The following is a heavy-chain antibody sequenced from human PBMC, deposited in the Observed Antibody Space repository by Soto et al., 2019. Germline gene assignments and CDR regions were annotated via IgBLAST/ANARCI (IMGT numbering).Heavy chain of an antibody. D-gene: IGHD1-26*01. CDR2: ISGSGGST. J-gene: IGHJ4*02. CDR3: AKASAPGGTYFPLWF. V-gene: IGHV3-23*01. Sequence: GGSLRLSCAASGFTFSSYGMSWVRQAPGKGLEWVSSISGSGGSTYYADSVKGRFTISRDNSKNTLYLQMNSLRAEDTAVYYCAKASAPGGTYFPLWFWGQGTLVTVSS. CDR1: GFTFSSYG.